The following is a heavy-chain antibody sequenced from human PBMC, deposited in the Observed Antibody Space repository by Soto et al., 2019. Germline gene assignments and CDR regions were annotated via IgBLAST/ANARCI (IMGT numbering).Heavy chain of an antibody. V-gene: IGHV1-3*01. CDR3: ARGGGTSCPAY. Sequence: ASVKDSCKASGYTFTSYAMHWVRQAPGQRLEWMGWINAGNGNTKYSQKFQGRVTITRDTSASTAYMELSSLRSEDTVVYYCARGGGTSCPAYWGQGTLVTVSS. CDR1: GYTFTSYA. D-gene: IGHD2-2*01. CDR2: INAGNGNT. J-gene: IGHJ4*02.